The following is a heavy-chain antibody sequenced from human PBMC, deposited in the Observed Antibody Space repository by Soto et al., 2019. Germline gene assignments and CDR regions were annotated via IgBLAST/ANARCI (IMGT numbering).Heavy chain of an antibody. CDR1: GGSISSYY. CDR2: IYTSGST. V-gene: IGHV4-4*07. Sequence: PSETLSLTCTVSGGSISSYYLSWIRQPAGKGLEWIGRIYTSGSTNYNPSLKSRVTMSVDTSKNQFSLKLSSVTAADTAVYYCARDRYYGSGSYYKYYYGMDVWGQGTTVTVYS. CDR3: ARDRYYGSGSYYKYYYGMDV. J-gene: IGHJ6*02. D-gene: IGHD3-10*01.